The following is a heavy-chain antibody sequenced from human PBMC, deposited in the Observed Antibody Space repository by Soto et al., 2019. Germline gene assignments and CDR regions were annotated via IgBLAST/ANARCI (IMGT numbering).Heavy chain of an antibody. Sequence: SETLSLTCTVSGGSLSSYYWSWIRQPPGKGLEWIGYIYYTGSTNYNPSLKSRVTISVDTSKNQFSLKLSSVTAADTAVYYCARPNDSSGYYPLIYWGQGTPVTVS. D-gene: IGHD3-22*01. CDR3: ARPNDSSGYYPLIY. V-gene: IGHV4-59*01. J-gene: IGHJ4*02. CDR2: IYYTGST. CDR1: GGSLSSYY.